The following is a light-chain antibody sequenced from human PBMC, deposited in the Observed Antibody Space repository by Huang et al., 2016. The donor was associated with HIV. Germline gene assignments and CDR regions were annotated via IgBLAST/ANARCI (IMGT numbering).Light chain of an antibody. V-gene: IGKV3-15*01. Sequence: EVLLTQSPATLSVSPAERATLSCRASQRVSTNLEWYQQKPGQSPRLLIYGASTRATGVPARCSGSGSGTEFTLTISSLQSEDSAVYYCQQYNSWPPLFTFGPGTKVDIK. J-gene: IGKJ3*01. CDR2: GAS. CDR3: QQYNSWPPLFT. CDR1: QRVSTN.